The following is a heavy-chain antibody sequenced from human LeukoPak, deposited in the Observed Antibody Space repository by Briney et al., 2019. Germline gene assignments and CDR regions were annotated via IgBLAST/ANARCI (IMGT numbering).Heavy chain of an antibody. D-gene: IGHD6-13*01. Sequence: PGGSLRLSCAASGFTFSSYGTHWVRQAPGKGLEWVAVVWHDGSNKYFADSVKGRFTISRDNSKNTLYVEMDSLRAEDTAVYYCARGGGAAVGDAFDIWGRGTLVTVSS. CDR1: GFTFSSYG. CDR3: ARGGGAAVGDAFDI. CDR2: VWHDGSNK. J-gene: IGHJ2*01. V-gene: IGHV3-33*01.